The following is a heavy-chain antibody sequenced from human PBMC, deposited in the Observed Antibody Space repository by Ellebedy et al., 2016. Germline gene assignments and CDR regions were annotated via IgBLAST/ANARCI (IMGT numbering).Heavy chain of an antibody. CDR2: IKEDGSDK. Sequence: GESLKISCVASGFTFNNFWMSWVRQAPGKGLEWVAAIKEDGSDKYYVDSVKGRFTVSRDNAKNSLYLQMNSLRAEDTAVYYCARVRGLDNWGQGTLVTVSS. V-gene: IGHV3-7*03. J-gene: IGHJ4*02. CDR1: GFTFNNFW. D-gene: IGHD3-10*01. CDR3: ARVRGLDN.